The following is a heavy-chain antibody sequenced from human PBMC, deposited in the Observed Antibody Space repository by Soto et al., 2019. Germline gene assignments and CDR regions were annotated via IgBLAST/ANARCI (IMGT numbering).Heavy chain of an antibody. CDR2: IYYSGST. CDR3: ARYIVVVVATLSRVDYYGMDV. Sequence: SETLSLTCTVSGVSVSRGSYYWSWIRQPQGKGLEWIGYIYYSGSTNYNPSLKSRVTISVDTSKNQYSLKLSSVTAADTAVYYCARYIVVVVATLSRVDYYGMDVWGQGTTVTVSS. J-gene: IGHJ6*02. V-gene: IGHV4-61*01. CDR1: GVSVSRGSYY. D-gene: IGHD2-15*01.